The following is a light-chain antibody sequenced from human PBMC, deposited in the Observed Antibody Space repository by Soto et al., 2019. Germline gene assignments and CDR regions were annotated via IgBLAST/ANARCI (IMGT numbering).Light chain of an antibody. J-gene: IGKJ1*01. CDR2: WAS. Sequence: DIVMTQSPDSLAVSLGERATINCKSSQSVLYNSNNKNYLAWYQQKAGQPPKLLIYWASTRESGVPDRFSGSGSATDFTLTISSLQAEDVAVYYCQQYYSPPWTFGQGTKVEIK. CDR1: QSVLYNSNNKNY. CDR3: QQYYSPPWT. V-gene: IGKV4-1*01.